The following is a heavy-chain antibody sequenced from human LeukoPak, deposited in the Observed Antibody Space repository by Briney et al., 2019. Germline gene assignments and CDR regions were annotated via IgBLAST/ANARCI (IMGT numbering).Heavy chain of an antibody. CDR3: ARAWGDYFDY. CDR1: GGSISSGGYS. V-gene: IGHV4-31*03. J-gene: IGHJ4*02. D-gene: IGHD3-16*01. Sequence: PSETLSLTCTVSGGSISSGGYSWSWIRQHPGKGLEWIGYIYYSGSTYYNPSLKSRVTISVDTSKNQFSLKLSSVTAADTAVYYCARAWGDYFDYWGQGTLVTVSS. CDR2: IYYSGST.